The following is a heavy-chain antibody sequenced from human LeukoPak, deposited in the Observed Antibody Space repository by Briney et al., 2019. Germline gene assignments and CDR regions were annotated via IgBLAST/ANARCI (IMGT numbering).Heavy chain of an antibody. CDR1: GFTFSDSY. V-gene: IGHV3-11*01. Sequence: GGSLRLSCAASGFTFSDSYMSWIRQSPGKGLEWISYISSSGETIYYADSMKGRFTISRDNAKNSLYLHINSLSAGDTAVYYCARNLPVRNDGWPLFDYWGQGTLVTVSS. D-gene: IGHD1-1*01. CDR2: ISSSGETI. J-gene: IGHJ4*02. CDR3: ARNLPVRNDGWPLFDY.